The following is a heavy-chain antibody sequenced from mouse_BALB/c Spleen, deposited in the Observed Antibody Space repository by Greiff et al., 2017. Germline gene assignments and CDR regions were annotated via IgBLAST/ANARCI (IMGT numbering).Heavy chain of an antibody. J-gene: IGHJ1*01. Sequence: EVMLVESGGGLVKPGGSLKLSCAASGFTFSSYAMSWVRQTPEKRLEWVASISSGGSTYYPDSVKGRFTISRDNARNILYLQMSSLRSEDTAMYYCAREDGYDERVWYFDVWGAGTTVTVSS. CDR3: AREDGYDERVWYFDV. V-gene: IGHV5-6-5*01. D-gene: IGHD2-2*01. CDR2: ISSGGST. CDR1: GFTFSSYA.